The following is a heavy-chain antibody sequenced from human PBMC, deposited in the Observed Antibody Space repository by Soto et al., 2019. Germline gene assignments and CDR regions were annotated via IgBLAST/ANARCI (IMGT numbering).Heavy chain of an antibody. D-gene: IGHD3-22*01. V-gene: IGHV2-5*02. CDR2: IYWDDDK. CDR3: ARHRGYYYDSSGYYPDY. CDR1: GFSLSTSGVG. J-gene: IGHJ4*02. Sequence: QITLKESGPPLVKPTQTLTLTCTFSGFSLSTSGVGVGWIRQPPGKALEWLALIYWDDDKRYSSSLKSRLTITKNTSKNQAVLTMTNMDPVDTATYYCARHRGYYYDSSGYYPDYWGQGTLATVSS.